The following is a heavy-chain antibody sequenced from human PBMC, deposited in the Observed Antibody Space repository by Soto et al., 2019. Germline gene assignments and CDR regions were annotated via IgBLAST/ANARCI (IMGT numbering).Heavy chain of an antibody. CDR1: GGSISSSSYY. CDR2: IYRSGYT. J-gene: IGHJ5*02. V-gene: IGHV4-39*01. D-gene: IGHD3-10*01. CDR3: ARHTLVREIKDICWLDP. Sequence: SETLSLTCSVSGGSISSSSYYWGWIRQPPGKGLEWIGSIYRSGYTYDNPSLKSRLTISVDTSTNQFSLKLSSVTAADTAVYYCARHTLVREIKDICWLDPWGHGTLVT.